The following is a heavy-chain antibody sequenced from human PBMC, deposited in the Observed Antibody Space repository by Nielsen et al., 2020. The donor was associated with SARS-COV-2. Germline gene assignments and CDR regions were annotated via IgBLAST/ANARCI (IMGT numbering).Heavy chain of an antibody. CDR1: GFIFNNYW. V-gene: IGHV3-7*04. D-gene: IGHD3-10*01. CDR3: ARGSNYGYNWFDP. J-gene: IGHJ5*02. Sequence: GESLKISCATSGFIFNNYWVSWVRQAPGKGLEWVANIDADGSNKYYVDSVKGRFTISRNNAENSAYLQMNSLRAEDTAVYYCARGSNYGYNWFDPWGQGTLVTVSS. CDR2: IDADGSNK.